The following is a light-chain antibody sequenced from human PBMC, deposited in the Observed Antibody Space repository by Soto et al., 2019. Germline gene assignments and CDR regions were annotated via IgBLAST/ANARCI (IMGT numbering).Light chain of an antibody. V-gene: IGLV2-14*01. Sequence: QSALTQPASVSGSPGQSITISCAGTSSDVGGYKYVSWYQQHPGKAPKLMIYEVTNRPSGVSNRFSGSKSGNTASLTISGLQAEDEADYYCSSFTTSSTLEFGGGTQLTVL. J-gene: IGLJ3*02. CDR3: SSFTTSSTLE. CDR1: SSDVGGYKY. CDR2: EVT.